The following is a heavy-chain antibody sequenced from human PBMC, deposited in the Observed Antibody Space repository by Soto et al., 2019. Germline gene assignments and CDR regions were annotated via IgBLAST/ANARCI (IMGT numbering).Heavy chain of an antibody. J-gene: IGHJ4*02. CDR3: ARVSPLSIAAAGTDY. CDR1: GYTFTGYY. D-gene: IGHD6-13*01. V-gene: IGHV1-2*02. Sequence: ASVKVSCKASGYTFTGYYMHWVRQAPGQGLEWMGWINPNSGGTNYAQKFQGRVTMTRDTSISTAYMELSRLRSDDTAVYYCARVSPLSIAAAGTDYRGQGTLVTVPQ. CDR2: INPNSGGT.